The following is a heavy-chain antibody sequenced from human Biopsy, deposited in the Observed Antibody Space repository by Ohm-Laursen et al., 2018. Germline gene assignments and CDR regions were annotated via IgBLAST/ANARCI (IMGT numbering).Heavy chain of an antibody. CDR3: ARDRMTDVFGGPTRTDVFDS. CDR1: GYTFTDYY. J-gene: IGHJ4*02. Sequence: SVKVSCKVSGYTFTDYYIHWVRQSPGQGLEWMGWINPNSGATNSAQKFRDRVTLTRDTSISAVYIDLRRLKSDDAAIYYCARDRMTDVFGGPTRTDVFDSWGQGTPVTVSS. D-gene: IGHD3-10*01. V-gene: IGHV1-2*02. CDR2: INPNSGAT.